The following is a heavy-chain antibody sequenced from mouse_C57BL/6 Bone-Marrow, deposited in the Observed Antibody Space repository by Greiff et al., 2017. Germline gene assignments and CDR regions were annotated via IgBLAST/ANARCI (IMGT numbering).Heavy chain of an antibody. V-gene: IGHV14-4*01. D-gene: IGHD1-1*01. Sequence: EVQLQQPGAELVRPGASVKLSCTASGFNIKDDYMHWVKQRPEQGLEWIGWIDPDNGDTEYASKFPGKATLTVDTSSNTAYLQLSSLTSEDTAVFYGTNGSTTGVAGGGYWYFDVWGTGTTVTVSS. CDR1: GFNIKDDY. CDR3: TNGSTTGVAGGGYWYFDV. J-gene: IGHJ1*03. CDR2: IDPDNGDT.